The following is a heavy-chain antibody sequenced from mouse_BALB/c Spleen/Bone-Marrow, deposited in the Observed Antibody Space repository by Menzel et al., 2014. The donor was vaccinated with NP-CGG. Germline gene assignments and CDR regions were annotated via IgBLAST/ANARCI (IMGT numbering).Heavy chain of an antibody. J-gene: IGHJ3*01. Sequence: VQLLQSGAELAKPGASVKMSCKASGYTFTSSWMHWVKQRPGQGLEWIGYINPSTGYTEYNQKFKEKATLTADKSSSTAYMQLSRLTSEDSGVKFCARGRFAYWGQGTLVTVSA. CDR1: GYTFTSSW. CDR2: INPSTGYT. V-gene: IGHV1-4*01. CDR3: ARGRFAY.